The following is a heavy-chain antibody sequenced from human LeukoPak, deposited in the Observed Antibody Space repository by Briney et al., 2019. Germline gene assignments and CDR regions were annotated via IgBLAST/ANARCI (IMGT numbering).Heavy chain of an antibody. V-gene: IGHV1-24*01. J-gene: IGHJ4*02. CDR1: GYTLTELS. CDR3: ATEGGGGSEGWFGEPPPPKFDY. D-gene: IGHD3-10*01. Sequence: ASVKVSCKVSGYTLTELSMHWVRQAPGKGLEWMGGFDPEDGETIYAQKFQGRVTMTEDTSTDTAYMELSSLRSEDTAVYYCATEGGGGSEGWFGEPPPPKFDYWGQGTLVTVSS. CDR2: FDPEDGET.